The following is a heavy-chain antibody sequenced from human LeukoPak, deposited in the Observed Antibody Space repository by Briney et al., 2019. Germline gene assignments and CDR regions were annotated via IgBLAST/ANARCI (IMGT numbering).Heavy chain of an antibody. Sequence: ASVKVSCKVSGGTFSSYAISWVRQAPGQGLEWMGGIIPILGTANYAQKFQGRVTITTDESTSTAYMELSSLRSEDTAVYYCASRSDFWSGYYDYWGQGTLVTVSS. D-gene: IGHD3-3*01. J-gene: IGHJ4*02. CDR2: IIPILGTA. CDR3: ASRSDFWSGYYDY. V-gene: IGHV1-69*05. CDR1: GGTFSSYA.